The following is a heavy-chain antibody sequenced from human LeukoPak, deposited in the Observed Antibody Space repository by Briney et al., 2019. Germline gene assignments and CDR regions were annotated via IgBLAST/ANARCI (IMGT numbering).Heavy chain of an antibody. D-gene: IGHD6-13*01. CDR3: AREHIAAAGSFDY. CDR2: VYSDGSP. J-gene: IGHJ4*02. CDR1: GFTVSNKY. V-gene: IGHV3-66*01. Sequence: GGSLRLSCAASGFTVSNKYMSWVRQAPGKGLEWVSGVYSDGSPYYADFVKGRFTISRDNSKNTLYLQMNSLRAEDTAVYYCAREHIAAAGSFDYWGQGTLVTVSS.